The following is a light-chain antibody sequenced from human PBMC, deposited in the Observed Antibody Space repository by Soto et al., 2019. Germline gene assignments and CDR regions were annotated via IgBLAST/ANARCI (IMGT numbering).Light chain of an antibody. CDR2: EVS. J-gene: IGLJ1*01. V-gene: IGLV2-18*02. Sequence: QSALTQPPSVSGSPGQSVTISCTGTSSDVGNYNRVPWYQQPPGTAPKVIIYEVSNRPSGVPDRFSGYKSGNTASLTISGLQAEDEADYYCSSYTSSSTYVFGTGTKVTVL. CDR1: SSDVGNYNR. CDR3: SSYTSSSTYV.